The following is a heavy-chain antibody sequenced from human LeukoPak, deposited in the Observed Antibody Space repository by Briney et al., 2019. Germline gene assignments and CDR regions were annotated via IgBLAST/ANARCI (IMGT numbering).Heavy chain of an antibody. J-gene: IGHJ4*02. D-gene: IGHD3-22*01. V-gene: IGHV1-24*01. CDR1: GYTLTELS. CDR3: ATDLNTMIVVVTPFDY. Sequence: ASVKVSCKVSGYTLTELSMHWVRQAPGKGLEWMGGFDPEDGETIYAQKLQGRVTMTEDTSTDTAYMELSSLRSEDTAVYYCATDLNTMIVVVTPFDYWGQGTLVTVSS. CDR2: FDPEDGET.